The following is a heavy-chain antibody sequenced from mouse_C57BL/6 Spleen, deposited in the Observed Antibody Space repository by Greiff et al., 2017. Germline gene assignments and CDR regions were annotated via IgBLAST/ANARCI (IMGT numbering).Heavy chain of an antibody. J-gene: IGHJ1*03. CDR2: IHPNSGST. Sequence: VQLQQSGAELVKPGASVKLSCKASGYTFTSYWMPWVKQRPGQGLEWIGMIHPNSGSTNYNEKFKSKATLTVDKSSSTAYMQLSSLTSEDSAVYYCAMTGTMYFDVWGTGTTVTVSS. V-gene: IGHV1-64*01. CDR1: GYTFTSYW. CDR3: AMTGTMYFDV. D-gene: IGHD4-1*01.